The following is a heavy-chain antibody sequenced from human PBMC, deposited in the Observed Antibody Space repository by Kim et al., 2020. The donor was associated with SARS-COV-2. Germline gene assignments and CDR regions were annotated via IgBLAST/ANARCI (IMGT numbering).Heavy chain of an antibody. CDR2: MNPNSGNT. D-gene: IGHD6-13*01. J-gene: IGHJ6*02. CDR1: GYTFTSYY. Sequence: ASVKVSCKASGYTFTSYYINWVRQATGQGLEWMGWMNPNSGNTGYAQKFQGRVTMTRNTSISTAYMELSSLRSEDTAVYYCARGLLAAAGTGNYYYGMDVWGQGTTVTVSS. V-gene: IGHV1-8*01. CDR3: ARGLLAAAGTGNYYYGMDV.